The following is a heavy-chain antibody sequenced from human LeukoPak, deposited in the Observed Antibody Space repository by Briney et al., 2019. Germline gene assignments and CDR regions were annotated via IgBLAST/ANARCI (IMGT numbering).Heavy chain of an antibody. V-gene: IGHV3-23*01. CDR1: GFTFSSYS. D-gene: IGHD3-22*01. Sequence: GGSLRLSCAASGFTFSSYSMNWVRQAPGKGLEWVSAISGSGGSTYYADSVKGRFTISRDNSKNTLYLQMNSLRAEDTAVYYCAKMEGGYYDSSGYYYMTAFDIWGQGTMVTVSS. CDR2: ISGSGGST. CDR3: AKMEGGYYDSSGYYYMTAFDI. J-gene: IGHJ3*02.